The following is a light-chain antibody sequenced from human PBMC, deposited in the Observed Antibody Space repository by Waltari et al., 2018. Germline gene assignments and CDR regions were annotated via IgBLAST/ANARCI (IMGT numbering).Light chain of an antibody. V-gene: IGLV2-14*03. CDR1: SSDVGGYNY. CDR2: EVS. J-gene: IGLJ2*01. Sequence: QSALTQPASVSGSPGQSITISCTGSSSDVGGYNYVSWYQQHPGKAPKPMIFEVSNRPSGVSHRFSCSKSGTTASLTISWLLAEDEADYYCISYSSSTTLGVFGGGTKLTVL. CDR3: ISYSSSTTLGV.